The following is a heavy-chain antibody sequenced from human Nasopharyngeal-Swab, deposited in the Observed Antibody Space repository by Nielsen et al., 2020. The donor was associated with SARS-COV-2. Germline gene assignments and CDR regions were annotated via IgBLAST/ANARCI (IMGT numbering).Heavy chain of an antibody. CDR1: GDSVSSNSAA. J-gene: IGHJ5*02. D-gene: IGHD3-10*01. CDR2: TYYRSKWYN. V-gene: IGHV6-1*01. CDR3: ASGSGSYWGFDP. Sequence: SQTLSLTGAISGDSVSSNSAAWNWIRQSPSRGLEWLGWTYYRSKWYNDYAVSVKSRITINPDTSKNQFSLQLNSVTPEDTAVYYCASGSGSYWGFDPWGQGTLVTVSS.